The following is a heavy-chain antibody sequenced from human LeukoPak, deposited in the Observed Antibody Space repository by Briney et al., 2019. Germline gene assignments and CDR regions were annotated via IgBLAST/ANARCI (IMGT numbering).Heavy chain of an antibody. CDR2: INSSGGST. D-gene: IGHD3-10*01. CDR1: GYTFTSYY. Sequence: ASVKVSCKASGYTFTSYYMHWVRQAPGQGLEWMGIINSSGGSTSYAQKFQGRVTMTRDTSTSTVHMELSSLRSEDTAVYYCARGPMVRGTSHNWFDPWGQGTLVTVSS. J-gene: IGHJ5*02. V-gene: IGHV1-46*01. CDR3: ARGPMVRGTSHNWFDP.